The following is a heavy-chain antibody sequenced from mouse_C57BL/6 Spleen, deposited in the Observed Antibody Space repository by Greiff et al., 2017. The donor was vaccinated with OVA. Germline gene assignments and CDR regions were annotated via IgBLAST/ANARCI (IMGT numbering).Heavy chain of an antibody. Sequence: QVQLQQSGPELVKPGASVKISCKASGYAFSSSWMNWVKQRPGKGLEWIGRIYPGDGDTNYNGKFKGKATLTADKSSSTAYMQLSSLTSEDSAVYFYAFDYYDSSSRWGQGTTLTVSS. V-gene: IGHV1-82*01. CDR1: GYAFSSSW. D-gene: IGHD1-1*01. CDR3: AFDYYDSSSR. J-gene: IGHJ2*01. CDR2: IYPGDGDT.